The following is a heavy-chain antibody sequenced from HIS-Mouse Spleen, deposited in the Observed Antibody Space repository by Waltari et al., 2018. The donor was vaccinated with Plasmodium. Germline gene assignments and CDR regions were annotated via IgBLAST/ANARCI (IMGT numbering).Heavy chain of an antibody. V-gene: IGHV4-31*03. CDR3: ARSIAATVTFYFDY. CDR1: GGSISSGGYY. J-gene: IGHJ4*02. D-gene: IGHD6-13*01. Sequence: QVQLQESGPGLVKPSQTLSLTCTVSGGSISSGGYYWSWIRQHPGKGLEWIGYIYYSGSTYYNPSLKSRVTISVDKSKNQFSLKLSSVTAADTAVYYCARSIAATVTFYFDYWGQGTLVTVSS. CDR2: IYYSGST.